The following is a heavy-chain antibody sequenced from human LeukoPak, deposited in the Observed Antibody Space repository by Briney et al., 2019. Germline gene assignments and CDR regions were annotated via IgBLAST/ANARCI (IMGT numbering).Heavy chain of an antibody. CDR1: GFTFSSYW. CDR3: AQECVDSSGYYSVPNYFDP. J-gene: IGHJ5*02. D-gene: IGHD3-22*01. V-gene: IGHV3-7*01. Sequence: GGSLRLSCAASGFTFSSYWMICVRQAPGKGLEWVANIKQDGSEKYYVDSVKGRFTISRDNAKNSLYLQMNSLRAEDTAVYYCAQECVDSSGYYSVPNYFDPWGQGTLVTVSS. CDR2: IKQDGSEK.